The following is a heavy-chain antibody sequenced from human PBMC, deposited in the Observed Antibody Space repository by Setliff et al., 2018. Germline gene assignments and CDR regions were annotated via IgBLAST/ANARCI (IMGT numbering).Heavy chain of an antibody. CDR2: IKEDGGEQ. V-gene: IGHV3-7*01. J-gene: IGHJ6*03. Sequence: GESLKISCAASGFTFSNYYMTWVRQAPGKELEWVANIKEDGGEQYYVDSVKGRFTISRDNAKNSLYLQMNSLAAEDTAVFYCVRLAGQLGQTRSNYYYYYYMDVWGKGTTVTVSS. CDR1: GFTFSNYY. CDR3: VRLAGQLGQTRSNYYYYYYMDV. D-gene: IGHD6-6*01.